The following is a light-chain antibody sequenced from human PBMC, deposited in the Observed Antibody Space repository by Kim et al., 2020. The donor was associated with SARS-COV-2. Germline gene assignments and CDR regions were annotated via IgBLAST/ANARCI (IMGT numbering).Light chain of an antibody. V-gene: IGLV7-43*01. Sequence: PGGTVKITSAHSTGAVTSGYYPNWFQRKPGQAPGALIYSTTNKHSWNPARFSGSLLGGKAALTLSAVQAEDEAEYYCLLYFGGGVVFGGGTQLTVL. CDR1: TGAVTSGYY. CDR3: LLYFGGGVV. CDR2: STT. J-gene: IGLJ2*01.